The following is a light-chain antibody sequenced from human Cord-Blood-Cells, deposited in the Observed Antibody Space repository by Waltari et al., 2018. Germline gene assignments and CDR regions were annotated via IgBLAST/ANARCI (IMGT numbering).Light chain of an antibody. Sequence: QSALNQPASVSGSPGQSITISCTGTSSDVGSYNLVSWYQQHPGKAPKLMIYEGSTRPSGVSNRFSGSKSGNTASLTISGLQAEDEADYYCCSYAGSSTWVFGGGTKLTVL. CDR2: EGS. J-gene: IGLJ3*02. CDR3: CSYAGSSTWV. V-gene: IGLV2-23*01. CDR1: SSDVGSYNL.